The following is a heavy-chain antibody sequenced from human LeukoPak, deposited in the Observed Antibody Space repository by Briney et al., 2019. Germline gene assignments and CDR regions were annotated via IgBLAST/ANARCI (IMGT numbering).Heavy chain of an antibody. CDR1: GYTFTGYY. V-gene: IGHV1-2*02. J-gene: IGHJ5*02. CDR2: INPNSGGT. CDR3: AREAVKSKEIVVVVAATDWFDP. D-gene: IGHD2-15*01. Sequence: GASVKVSCKASGYTFTGYYMHWVRQAPGQGLEWMGWINPNSGGTNYVQKFQGRVTMTRDTSISTAYMELSRLRSDDTAVYYCAREAVKSKEIVVVVAATDWFDPWGQGTLVTVSS.